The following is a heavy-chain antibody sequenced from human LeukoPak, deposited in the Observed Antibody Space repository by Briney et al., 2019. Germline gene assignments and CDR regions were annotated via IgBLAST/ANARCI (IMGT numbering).Heavy chain of an antibody. J-gene: IGHJ3*02. V-gene: IGHV3-23*01. CDR1: GFTFSSYA. D-gene: IGHD4-17*01. CDR3: ARPAGDYARGGFDI. Sequence: GGSLRLSCAASGFTFSSYAMSWVRQAPGKGLEWVSAISGSGGSTYYADSVKGRFTISRDNSKNTLYLQMNSLRADDTAMYHCARPAGDYARGGFDIWGQGTLVTVSS. CDR2: ISGSGGST.